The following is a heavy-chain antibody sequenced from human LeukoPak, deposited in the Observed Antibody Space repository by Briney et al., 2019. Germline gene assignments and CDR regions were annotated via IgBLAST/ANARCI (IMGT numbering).Heavy chain of an antibody. V-gene: IGHV3-30*03. Sequence: GGSLRLSCAASGFTFSSHSLNWVRQAPGKGLEWVAVISYDGSIKNYADSVKGRFTISRDNSKNTLYLQMNSLRADDTAVYYCATKGGGSGRYDYFDYWGQGTLVAVSS. D-gene: IGHD6-19*01. J-gene: IGHJ4*02. CDR2: ISYDGSIK. CDR3: ATKGGGSGRYDYFDY. CDR1: GFTFSSHS.